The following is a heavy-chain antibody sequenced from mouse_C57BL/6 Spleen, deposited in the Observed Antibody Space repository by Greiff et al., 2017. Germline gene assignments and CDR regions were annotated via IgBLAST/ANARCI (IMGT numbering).Heavy chain of an antibody. J-gene: IGHJ4*01. CDR1: GFSLTSYG. CDR2: IWSGGST. CDR3: AKNLGVARAMDY. V-gene: IGHV2-4*01. D-gene: IGHD1-1*02. Sequence: VKLLESGPGLVQPSQSLSITCTVSGFSLTSYGVHWVRQPPGKGLEWLGVIWSGGSTDYYAAFISRLGISKDNSKSQVFFKMNSLQADDTAIYYCAKNLGVARAMDYWGQGTSVTVSS.